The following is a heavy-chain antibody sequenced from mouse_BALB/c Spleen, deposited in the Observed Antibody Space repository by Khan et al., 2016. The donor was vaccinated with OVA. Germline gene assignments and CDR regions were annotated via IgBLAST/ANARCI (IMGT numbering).Heavy chain of an antibody. D-gene: IGHD2-14*01. CDR3: VMDGADYKYYDWIAY. J-gene: IGHJ3*01. Sequence: QVQLQQSGAELARPGASVKMSCKVSGSTFTSYTIHWIKLRPGQGLEWIGYINPSNGYPNYNQKFKDKATLTADKSSTTAYMQLSSLTSDYAAIYSCVMDGADYKYYDWIAYWGQGTLVTVSA. V-gene: IGHV1-4*01. CDR1: GSTFTSYT. CDR2: INPSNGYP.